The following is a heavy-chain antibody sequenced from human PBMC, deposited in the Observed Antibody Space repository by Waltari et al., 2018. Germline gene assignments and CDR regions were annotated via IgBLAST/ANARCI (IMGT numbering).Heavy chain of an antibody. CDR1: GYSFTRYS. V-gene: IGHV1-3*01. Sequence: VQLAQSGTEVKKPGASARLSCKASGYSFTRYSIHWVRQAPGQGLEWMGWINAGNGHLRYSQDFQDRITITMDTFASTAYMELSSLTSEDTAVYYCTRDLAIGDPDFDYWGQGTLVTVSS. CDR3: TRDLAIGDPDFDY. J-gene: IGHJ4*02. CDR2: INAGNGHL. D-gene: IGHD3-3*01.